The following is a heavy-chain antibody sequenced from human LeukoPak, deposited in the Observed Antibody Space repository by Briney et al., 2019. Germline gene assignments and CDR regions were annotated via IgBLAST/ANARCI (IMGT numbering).Heavy chain of an antibody. CDR1: GGSISSGGYY. CDR2: IYYSGST. V-gene: IGHV4-31*03. Sequence: PSETLSLTCTVSGGSISSGGYYWSWIRQYPGKGLEWIVYIYYSGSTYYNPPLKSRVTISVDTSKNQFSLKLSSVTAADTAVYYCAREIVVVTAISRDYYFDYWGQGTLVTVSS. J-gene: IGHJ4*02. CDR3: AREIVVVTAISRDYYFDY. D-gene: IGHD2-21*02.